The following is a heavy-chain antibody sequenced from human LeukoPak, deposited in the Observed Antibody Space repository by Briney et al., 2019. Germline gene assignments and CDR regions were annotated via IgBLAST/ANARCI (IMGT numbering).Heavy chain of an antibody. CDR2: ISSGGGSI. J-gene: IGHJ4*02. D-gene: IGHD6-13*01. CDR1: GFTVSSNY. CDR3: AKIGYPDY. V-gene: IGHV3-23*01. Sequence: GGSLRLSCAASGFTVSSNYMSWVRQAPGKGLEWVSTISSGGGSIYCADSVKGRFTISRDNSKNTLYLQMNSLRVEDTAVYYCAKIGYPDYWGQGTLATVSS.